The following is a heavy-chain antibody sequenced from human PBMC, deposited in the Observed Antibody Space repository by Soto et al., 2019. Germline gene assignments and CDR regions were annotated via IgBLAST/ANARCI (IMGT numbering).Heavy chain of an antibody. CDR3: AKASSIAARPRGNFDY. CDR1: GFTFSSYA. Sequence: GGSLSLSCAASGFTFSSYAMSWARQAPGKGLEWVSAISGSGGSTYYADSAKGRFTISGDNSKNTLYLQMNSLRAEDTAVYYCAKASSIAARPRGNFDYWGQGTLVTVSS. J-gene: IGHJ4*02. CDR2: ISGSGGST. D-gene: IGHD6-6*01. V-gene: IGHV3-23*01.